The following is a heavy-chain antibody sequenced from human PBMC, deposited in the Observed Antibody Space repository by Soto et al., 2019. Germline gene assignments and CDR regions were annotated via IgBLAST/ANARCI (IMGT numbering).Heavy chain of an antibody. CDR1: GFTFSSYW. D-gene: IGHD5-12*01. CDR2: IKQDGSEK. Sequence: PGGSLRLSCAASGFTFSSYWMSWVRQAPGKGLEWVANIKQDGSEKYYVDSVKGRFTISRDNAKNSLYLQMNSLRAEDTAVYYCARNSGYDYWAPMDVWGQGTTVTVSS. V-gene: IGHV3-7*05. J-gene: IGHJ6*02. CDR3: ARNSGYDYWAPMDV.